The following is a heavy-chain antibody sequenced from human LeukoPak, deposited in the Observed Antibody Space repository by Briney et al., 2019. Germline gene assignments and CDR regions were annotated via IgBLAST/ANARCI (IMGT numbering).Heavy chain of an antibody. CDR1: GGTFSSYA. CDR2: IIPIFGTA. CDR3: ASGDPPYYYYGMDV. D-gene: IGHD3-10*01. Sequence: ASVKVSCKASGGTFSSYAISWVRQAPGQGLEWMGGIIPIFGTANYAQKFQGRVTITADESTSTAYMELSSLRSEDTAVYYCASGDPPYYYYGMDVWGQGTTVTVSS. V-gene: IGHV1-69*13. J-gene: IGHJ6*02.